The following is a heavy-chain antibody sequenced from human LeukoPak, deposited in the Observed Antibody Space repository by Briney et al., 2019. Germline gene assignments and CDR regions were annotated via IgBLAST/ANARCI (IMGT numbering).Heavy chain of an antibody. CDR2: ISGSGGST. CDR1: GFTFSSYD. D-gene: IGHD6-13*01. V-gene: IGHV3-23*01. CDR3: AKNRPIAAAGKGYYYYGMDV. J-gene: IGHJ6*02. Sequence: GGSLRLSCAASGFTFSSYDMSWVSQAPGKGLEWVSAISGSGGSTYYADSVKGRFTISRDNSKNTLYLQMNSLRAEDTAVYYCAKNRPIAAAGKGYYYYGMDVWGQGTTVTVSS.